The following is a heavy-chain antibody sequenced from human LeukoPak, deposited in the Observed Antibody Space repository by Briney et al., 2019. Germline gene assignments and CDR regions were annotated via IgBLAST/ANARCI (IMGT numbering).Heavy chain of an antibody. CDR1: GGSISSYY. D-gene: IGHD3-22*01. J-gene: IGHJ4*02. Sequence: PSETLSLTCTVSGGSISSYYWSWIRQPPGKGLEWIGYIYYSGSTNYNPSLKSRVTISVDTSKKQFSLKLTSVTAADTAVYYCARTNYYDSSGYGGHTKYFDYWGQGTLVTVSS. CDR2: IYYSGST. CDR3: ARTNYYDSSGYGGHTKYFDY. V-gene: IGHV4-59*01.